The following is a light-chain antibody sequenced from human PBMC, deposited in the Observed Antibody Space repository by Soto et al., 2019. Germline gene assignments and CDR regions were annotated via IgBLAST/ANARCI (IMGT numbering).Light chain of an antibody. J-gene: IGKJ4*01. CDR3: MQGTHWPPT. Sequence: DVVMTQSPLSLPVTLGQPASISCRSSQSLVYSDGNTYLTWFRQRPGQSPRRLIYQVSNRDSGVPDRISGSGSGTDFTLKISRVEAEDVGVYYCMQGTHWPPTFGGGTKVEIK. CDR1: QSLVYSDGNTY. CDR2: QVS. V-gene: IGKV2-30*01.